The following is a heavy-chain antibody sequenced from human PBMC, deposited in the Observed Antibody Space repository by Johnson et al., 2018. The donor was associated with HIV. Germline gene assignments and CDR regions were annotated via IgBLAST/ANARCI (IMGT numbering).Heavy chain of an antibody. Sequence: QMQLVESGGGVVQPGRSLRLSCAASGFTFSSYAMHWVRQAPGKGLEWVAVISYDASNKYYADSVRGRFTLSRDHSKNTLYLQMNSLRAEDTAVYYCSIDRNPFLKYFASSADAFDIWCQGTMVTVSS. D-gene: IGHD3-22*01. V-gene: IGHV3-30-3*01. CDR3: SIDRNPFLKYFASSADAFDI. J-gene: IGHJ3*02. CDR1: GFTFSSYA. CDR2: ISYDASNK.